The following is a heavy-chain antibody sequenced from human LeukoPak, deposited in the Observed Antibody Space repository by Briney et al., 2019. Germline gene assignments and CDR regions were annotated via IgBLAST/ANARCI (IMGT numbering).Heavy chain of an antibody. CDR3: ARGRGAYGDYAGRFDY. V-gene: IGHV4-34*01. Sequence: SETLSLTCAVYGGSFSDYYWSWIRQPPGKGLEWTGEINHSGGTNYNPSLKSRVTVSVDTSKNRFSLKLSSVTAADTAVYYCARGRGAYGDYAGRFDYWGQGTLVTVSS. D-gene: IGHD4-17*01. J-gene: IGHJ4*02. CDR2: INHSGGT. CDR1: GGSFSDYY.